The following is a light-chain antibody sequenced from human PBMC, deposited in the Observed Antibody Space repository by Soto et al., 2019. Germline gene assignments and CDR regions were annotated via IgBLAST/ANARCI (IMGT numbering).Light chain of an antibody. Sequence: QSVLTQPPSASESPGQSVTISCTGTSSDVGTHGYVSWYQQHAGKAPKLMIYDVTKRPSGVPDRFSGSKSANTASLTVSGLQAEDEADYYCMCYAGGNNWVFGGGTKVTVL. V-gene: IGLV2-8*01. J-gene: IGLJ3*02. CDR1: SSDVGTHGY. CDR3: MCYAGGNNWV. CDR2: DVT.